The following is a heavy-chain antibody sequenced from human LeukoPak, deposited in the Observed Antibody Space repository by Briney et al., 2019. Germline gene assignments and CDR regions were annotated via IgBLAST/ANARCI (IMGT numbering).Heavy chain of an antibody. CDR2: IIPILGIA. D-gene: IGHD3-3*01. Sequence: SVKVSCKASGGTFSSYAISWVRQAPGQGLEWMGRIIPILGIANYAQKFQGRATITADKSTSTAYMELSSLRSEDTAVYYCARGSYEDFWSGYYPYYYYGMDVWGQGTTVTVSS. CDR1: GGTFSSYA. CDR3: ARGSYEDFWSGYYPYYYYGMDV. J-gene: IGHJ6*02. V-gene: IGHV1-69*04.